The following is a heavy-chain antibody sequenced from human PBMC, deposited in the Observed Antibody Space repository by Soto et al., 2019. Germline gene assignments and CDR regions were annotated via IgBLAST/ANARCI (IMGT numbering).Heavy chain of an antibody. CDR3: ASSRPFRTYYYGMDV. CDR1: GFTFSSYA. Sequence: GGSLRLSCAASGFTFSSYAMSWVRQAPGKGLEWVSAISGSGGSTYYADSVKGRFTISRDNSKNTLYLQMNSLRAEDTAVYYCASSRPFRTYYYGMDVWGQGTTVTVSS. V-gene: IGHV3-23*01. J-gene: IGHJ6*02. CDR2: ISGSGGST. D-gene: IGHD6-13*01.